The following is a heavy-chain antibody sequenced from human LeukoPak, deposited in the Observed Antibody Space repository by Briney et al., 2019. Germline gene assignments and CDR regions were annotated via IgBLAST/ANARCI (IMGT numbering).Heavy chain of an antibody. V-gene: IGHV4-59*01. CDR1: GGSISSYY. CDR3: ARVNAYYYYGMDV. J-gene: IGHJ6*02. CDR2: IYYSGST. Sequence: SETLSLTCTVSGGSISSYYWSWIRQLPGKGLEWIGYIYYSGSTNYNPSLKSRVTISVDTSKNQFSLKLSSVTAADTAVYYCARVNAYYYYGMDVWGQGTTVTVSS.